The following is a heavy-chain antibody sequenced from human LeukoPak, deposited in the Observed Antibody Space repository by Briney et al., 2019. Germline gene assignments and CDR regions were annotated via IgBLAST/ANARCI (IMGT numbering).Heavy chain of an antibody. V-gene: IGHV4-34*01. CDR1: GGSFSAYS. CDR3: AARRGIAPRPLGS. Sequence: PSETLSLTRAVYGGSFSAYSWNWIRQAPGKGLEWIGEINHGGSTDYKPTLKSRVTISVDTSKSQFSLKLSSVTAADTAVYYCAARRGIAPRPLGSWGQGTLVIVSS. D-gene: IGHD6-6*01. J-gene: IGHJ5*02. CDR2: INHGGST.